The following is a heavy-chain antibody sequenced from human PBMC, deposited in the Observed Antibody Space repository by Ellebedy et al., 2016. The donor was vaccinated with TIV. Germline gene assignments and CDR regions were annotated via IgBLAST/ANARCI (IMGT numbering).Heavy chain of an antibody. CDR3: AASGYDFDY. D-gene: IGHD6-25*01. J-gene: IGHJ4*02. V-gene: IGHV1-46*01. CDR2: INHSVGST. CDR1: GYTFASHY. Sequence: AASVKVSCKASGYTFASHYIHWVRQAPGQGLEWMGVINHSVGSTNYAQKFQGRVTMTRDTATGTAYMELSSLTYEDKAVYYCAASGYDFDYWGQGTLVTVSS.